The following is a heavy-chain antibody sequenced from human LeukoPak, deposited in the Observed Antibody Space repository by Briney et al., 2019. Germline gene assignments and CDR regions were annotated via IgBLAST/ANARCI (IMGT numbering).Heavy chain of an antibody. D-gene: IGHD4-11*01. CDR2: LRFDAISN. J-gene: IGHJ3*02. CDR1: GFSFSKYG. Sequence: AGGSLRLSCVASGFSFSKYGMHWVRQAPGKGLEWVSFLRFDAISNYYAESVRGRFIISRDNSRNTLYLQMNSLRTEDTAVYYCARAHRKTRNSDYPDAFDIWGQGTMVTVSS. CDR3: ARAHRKTRNSDYPDAFDI. V-gene: IGHV3-30*02.